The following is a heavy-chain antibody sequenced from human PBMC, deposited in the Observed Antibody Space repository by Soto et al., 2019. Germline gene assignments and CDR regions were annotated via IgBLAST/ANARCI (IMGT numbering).Heavy chain of an antibody. Sequence: QVQLVQSGVEVKKPGASVKVSCKGSGYTFISHGINWVRQAPGQGLERLVWISGKNGKTNHAQKLQGRITMTTNTSTNTAYMELKSLRSDDTAVYYSARVSSSLVVVPDYSMDVWGQGTTITVSS. CDR2: ISGKNGKT. D-gene: IGHD2-15*01. CDR1: GYTFISHG. CDR3: ARVSSSLVVVPDYSMDV. J-gene: IGHJ6*02. V-gene: IGHV1-18*04.